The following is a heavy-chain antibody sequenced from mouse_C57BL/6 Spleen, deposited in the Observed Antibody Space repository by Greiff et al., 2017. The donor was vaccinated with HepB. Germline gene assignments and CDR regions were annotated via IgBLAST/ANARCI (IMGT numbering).Heavy chain of an antibody. CDR3: ARDPYGYGAMDY. D-gene: IGHD2-2*01. V-gene: IGHV5-16*01. Sequence: EVMLVESEGGLVQPGSSMKLSCTASGFTFSDYYMAWVRQVPEKGLEWVANINYDGSSTYYLDSLKSRFIISRDNAKNILYLQMSSLKSEDTATYYCARDPYGYGAMDYWGQGTSVTVSS. CDR2: INYDGSST. J-gene: IGHJ4*01. CDR1: GFTFSDYY.